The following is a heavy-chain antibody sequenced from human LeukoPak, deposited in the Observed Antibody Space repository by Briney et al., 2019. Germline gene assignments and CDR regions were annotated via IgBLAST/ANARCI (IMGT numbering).Heavy chain of an antibody. V-gene: IGHV3-72*01. CDR3: VRLGYCSGGKCYPIDY. Sequence: PGGSLRLSCAASGFTFSDHYMDWVRQAPGKGLEWVGRSRNKANRYSTEHAASVRGRFTISRDESKNSLYLQMSSLKTEDTAVYYCVRLGYCSGGKCYPIDYWGQGTLVTVSS. CDR1: GFTFSDHY. D-gene: IGHD2-15*01. J-gene: IGHJ4*02. CDR2: SRNKANRYST.